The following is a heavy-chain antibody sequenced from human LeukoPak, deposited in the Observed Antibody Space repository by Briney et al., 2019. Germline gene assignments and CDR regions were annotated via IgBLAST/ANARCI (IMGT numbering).Heavy chain of an antibody. D-gene: IGHD5-18*01. CDR2: INSDGSIT. Sequence: GGSLRLSCAASGFAFTTYWMHWVRQAPGKGLVWVSHINSDGSITSYADSVKGRFTISRDNAKNTLYLQMNSLRAEDTAVYYCARDAVDTANAVWGQGTTVTVSS. V-gene: IGHV3-74*01. CDR3: ARDAVDTANAV. CDR1: GFAFTTYW. J-gene: IGHJ6*02.